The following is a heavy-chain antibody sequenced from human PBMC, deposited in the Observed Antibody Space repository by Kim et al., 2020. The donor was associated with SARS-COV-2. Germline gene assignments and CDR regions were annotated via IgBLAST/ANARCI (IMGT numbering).Heavy chain of an antibody. CDR2: IIPIFGTA. CDR3: ARMGNIVATIGIAVAGLFDY. CDR1: GGTFSSYA. V-gene: IGHV1-69*13. D-gene: IGHD5-12*01. J-gene: IGHJ4*02. Sequence: SVKVSCKASGGTFSSYAISWVRQAPGQGLEWMEGIIPIFGTANYAQKFQGRVTITADESTSTAYMELSSLRSEDTAVYYCARMGNIVATIGIAVAGLFDYWGQGTLVAVSS.